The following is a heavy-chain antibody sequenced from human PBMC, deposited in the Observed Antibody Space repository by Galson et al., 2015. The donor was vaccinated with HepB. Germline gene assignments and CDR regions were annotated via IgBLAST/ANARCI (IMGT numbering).Heavy chain of an antibody. J-gene: IGHJ4*02. CDR2: ISYDGSNT. Sequence: SLRLSCAASGFTFSSYAMHWVRQAPGKGLEWVTVISYDGSNTYYADSVKGRFTISRNKSKNTLYLQMNSLRAEDTAVYYCARSWGTANSLFDYWGQGTLVTVSS. CDR1: GFTFSSYA. D-gene: IGHD3-16*01. CDR3: ARSWGTANSLFDY. V-gene: IGHV3-30-3*01.